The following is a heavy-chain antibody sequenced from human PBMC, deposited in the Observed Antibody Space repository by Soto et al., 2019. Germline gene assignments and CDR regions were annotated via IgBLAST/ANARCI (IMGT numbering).Heavy chain of an antibody. J-gene: IGHJ6*02. V-gene: IGHV1-46*01. CDR2: INPSGGST. D-gene: IGHD5-18*01. CDR3: ARDMVTGYYGMDV. Sequence: ASVKVSCKASGYTFTSYYMHSVRHDPGQGLEWMGIINPSGGSTSYAQKIQGRVTMTRDTSTSTVYMELSSLRSEDTAVYYCARDMVTGYYGMDVWGQGTTVTVSS. CDR1: GYTFTSYY.